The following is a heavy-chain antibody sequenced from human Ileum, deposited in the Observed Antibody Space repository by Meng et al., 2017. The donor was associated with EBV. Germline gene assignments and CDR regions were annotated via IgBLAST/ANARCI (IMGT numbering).Heavy chain of an antibody. V-gene: IGHV3-23*01. J-gene: IGHJ4*02. CDR3: ARGRRGTYFY. D-gene: IGHD3-16*01. CDR2: ISGSGDTT. Sequence: VELLEFGGGLVQPGGSLRLSCATSGFAFSSDAMTWVRQAPGKGLEWVSVISGSGDTTNYAESVKGRFTISRDNSKNTLFLELNSVRAEDTAVYYCARGRRGTYFYWGQGTLVTVSS. CDR1: GFAFSSDA.